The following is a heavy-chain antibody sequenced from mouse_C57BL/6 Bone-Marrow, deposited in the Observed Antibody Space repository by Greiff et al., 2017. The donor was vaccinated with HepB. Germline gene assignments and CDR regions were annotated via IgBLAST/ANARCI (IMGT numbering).Heavy chain of an antibody. Sequence: VQLQQSGPVLVKPGASVKMSCKASGYTFSDYYMNWVKQSHGKSLEWIGVINPYNGGTSYNQKFKGKATLTVDKSSSTAYMELNSLTSEDSAVYYCARGGLTGTSGDYWGQGTTLTVSS. CDR2: INPYNGGT. CDR1: GYTFSDYY. J-gene: IGHJ2*01. D-gene: IGHD4-1*01. V-gene: IGHV1-19*01. CDR3: ARGGLTGTSGDY.